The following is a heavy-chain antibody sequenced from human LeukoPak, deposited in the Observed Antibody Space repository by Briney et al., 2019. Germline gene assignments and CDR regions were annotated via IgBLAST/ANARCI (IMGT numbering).Heavy chain of an antibody. CDR2: MYYLGTT. D-gene: IGHD3-3*01. Sequence: PSETLSLTCTVSGGSISSGGYYWSWIRQHPGKGLEWSGYMYYLGTTYYNPSLKSRVTISVDTSKNQFSLELSSVTGADTGVYYCARAVNDFWSGFSYYFDYWGQGTLVTVSS. V-gene: IGHV4-31*03. CDR1: GGSISSGGYY. CDR3: ARAVNDFWSGFSYYFDY. J-gene: IGHJ4*02.